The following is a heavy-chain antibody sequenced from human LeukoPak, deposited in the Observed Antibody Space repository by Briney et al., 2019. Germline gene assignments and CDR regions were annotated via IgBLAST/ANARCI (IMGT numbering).Heavy chain of an antibody. CDR2: ISAYNGNT. CDR1: GYTFTSYG. D-gene: IGHD3-16*02. V-gene: IGHV1-18*01. CDR3: ARVLGDTGIGLRLGELSSRGYYFDY. J-gene: IGHJ4*02. Sequence: GASVKVSCKASGYTFTSYGISWVRQAPGQGREWMGWISAYNGNTNYAQKLQGRVTMTTDTSTSTAYMELRSLRSDDTAVYYCARVLGDTGIGLRLGELSSRGYYFDYWGQGTLVTVSS.